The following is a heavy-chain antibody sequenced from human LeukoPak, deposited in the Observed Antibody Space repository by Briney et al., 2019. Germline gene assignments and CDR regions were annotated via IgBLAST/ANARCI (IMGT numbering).Heavy chain of an antibody. CDR2: ISSSSSYI. D-gene: IGHD1-26*01. CDR1: GFTFSSYG. Sequence: KPGGSLRLSCAASGFTFSSYGMNWVRQAPGKGLEWVSFISSSSSYIYYADSVKGRFTISRDNAKNSLYLQMNSLRAEDTALYYCARDQSRVGATVADAFDIWGQGTMVIVSS. CDR3: ARDQSRVGATVADAFDI. V-gene: IGHV3-21*04. J-gene: IGHJ3*02.